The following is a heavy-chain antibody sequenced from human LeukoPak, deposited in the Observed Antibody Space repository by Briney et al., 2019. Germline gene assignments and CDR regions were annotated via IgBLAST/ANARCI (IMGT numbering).Heavy chain of an antibody. CDR2: ISGSGSGT. CDR3: AKDIRGYNRPVDY. CDR1: GFIFSSYA. D-gene: IGHD3-10*01. Sequence: GGSLRLSCAASGFIFSSYAMNWVRQAPGKGLEWVSAISGSGSGTDYADSVKGRFTISRDNSKNTVYLQMNSLRAEDSAIYYCAKDIRGYNRPVDYWGQGTLVTVSS. V-gene: IGHV3-23*01. J-gene: IGHJ4*02.